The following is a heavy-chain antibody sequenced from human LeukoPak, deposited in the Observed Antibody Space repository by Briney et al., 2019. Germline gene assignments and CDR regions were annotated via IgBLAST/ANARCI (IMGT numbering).Heavy chain of an antibody. CDR2: IKQDGSEK. Sequence: GGSLRLSCAASGFTFSSYGMSWVRQAPGKGLEWVANIKQDGSEKYYVDSVKGRFTISRDNAKNSLYLQMNSLRAEDTAVYYCARDRWFDYWGQGTLVTVSS. D-gene: IGHD2-15*01. CDR1: GFTFSSYG. J-gene: IGHJ4*02. CDR3: ARDRWFDY. V-gene: IGHV3-7*01.